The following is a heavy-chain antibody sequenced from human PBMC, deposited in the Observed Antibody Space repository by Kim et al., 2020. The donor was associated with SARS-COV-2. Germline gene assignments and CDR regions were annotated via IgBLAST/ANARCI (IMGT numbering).Heavy chain of an antibody. V-gene: IGHV3-48*03. CDR3: ARTGYCSSTSCSMYWYFDL. CDR1: GFTFSSYE. J-gene: IGHJ2*01. D-gene: IGHD2-2*01. CDR2: ISSSGSTI. Sequence: GGSLRLSCAASGFTFSSYEMNWVRQAPGKGLEWVSYISSSGSTIYYADSVKGRFTISRDNAKNSLYLQMNSLRAEDTAVYYCARTGYCSSTSCSMYWYFDLWGRGTLVTVSS.